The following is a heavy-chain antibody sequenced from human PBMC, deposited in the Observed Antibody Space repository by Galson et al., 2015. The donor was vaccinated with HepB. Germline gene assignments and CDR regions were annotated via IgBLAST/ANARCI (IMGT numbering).Heavy chain of an antibody. CDR1: GFTFSGSA. D-gene: IGHD2-2*01. Sequence: SLRLSCAASGFTFSGSAIHWVRQASGKGLEWVGRIRSKANSHATEYTASLKGRFTISRDDSKNTAYPHMSSLKTEDTAVYYCARLGDFSGYSSSWGQGTLVTVSS. J-gene: IGHJ4*02. CDR3: ARLGDFSGYSSS. CDR2: IRSKANSHAT. V-gene: IGHV3-73*01.